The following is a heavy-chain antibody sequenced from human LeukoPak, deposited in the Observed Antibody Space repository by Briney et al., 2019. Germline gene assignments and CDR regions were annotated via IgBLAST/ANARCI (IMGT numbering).Heavy chain of an antibody. V-gene: IGHV3-21*01. CDR1: GFTFSSYS. J-gene: IGHJ3*02. Sequence: GGSLRLSCAASGFTFSSYSMNWVRQAPGKGLEWVSSISSSSSYIYYADSVKGRFTIPRDNAKNSLYLQMNSLRAEDTAVYYCARRPTTDAFDIWGQGTMVTVSS. D-gene: IGHD4-11*01. CDR3: ARRPTTDAFDI. CDR2: ISSSSSYI.